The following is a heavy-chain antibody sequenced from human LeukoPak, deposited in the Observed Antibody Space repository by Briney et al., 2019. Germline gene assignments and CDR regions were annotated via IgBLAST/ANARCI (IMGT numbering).Heavy chain of an antibody. CDR3: ARGRSVVTRYDY. J-gene: IGHJ4*02. V-gene: IGHV4-59*11. CDR2: IYYSGST. D-gene: IGHD4-23*01. CDR1: GGSISSHY. Sequence: SETLSLTCTVSGGSISSHYWSWIRQPPGKGLEWIGYIYYSGSTNYNPSLKSRVTISVDTSKNQFSLKLSSVTAADTAVYYCARGRSVVTRYDYWGQGTLVTVSS.